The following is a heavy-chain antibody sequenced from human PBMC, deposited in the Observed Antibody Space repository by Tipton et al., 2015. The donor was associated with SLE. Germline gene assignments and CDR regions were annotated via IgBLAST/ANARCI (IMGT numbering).Heavy chain of an antibody. V-gene: IGHV3-74*01. J-gene: IGHJ4*02. Sequence: SLRLSCAASGFTFNSYWMHWVRQSPGKGLVWVSRIKSDGGDTIYADSVKGRFTISRDNAKNTLYLQMNSLKTEDTAVYYCIPRGYSGYWGQGTLVTVSS. CDR1: GFTFNSYW. CDR2: IKSDGGDT. CDR3: IPRGYSGY. D-gene: IGHD5-12*01.